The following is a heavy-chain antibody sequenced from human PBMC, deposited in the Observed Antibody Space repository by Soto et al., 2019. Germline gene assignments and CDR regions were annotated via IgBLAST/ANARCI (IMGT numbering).Heavy chain of an antibody. D-gene: IGHD6-13*01. J-gene: IGHJ4*02. CDR3: ARESRSWYGSIWDY. Sequence: SETLSLTCTVSGGYIRSAYWSWIRQPPGKGLEWIGYIYFSGGTNYNPSLKSQVTISVDTSKNQFSLKLSSVTAADTAVYYCARESRSWYGSIWDYWGQGTLVTVS. CDR1: GGYIRSAY. V-gene: IGHV4-59*12. CDR2: IYFSGGT.